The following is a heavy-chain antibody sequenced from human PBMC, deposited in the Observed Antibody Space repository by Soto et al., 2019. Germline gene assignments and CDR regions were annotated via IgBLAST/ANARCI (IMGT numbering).Heavy chain of an antibody. J-gene: IGHJ5*02. CDR1: GGSINNYY. Sequence: SETLSLTCTVSGGSINNYYWSWIRQTPGKGLEWIANIYHSGRSNYNPSLKSRVIISVDTPNNQSALTLNSLTAADTAVYYCAKGGLHGRLDWFDPWGTGTTATVSS. D-gene: IGHD6-19*01. V-gene: IGHV4-59*01. CDR2: IYHSGRS. CDR3: AKGGLHGRLDWFDP.